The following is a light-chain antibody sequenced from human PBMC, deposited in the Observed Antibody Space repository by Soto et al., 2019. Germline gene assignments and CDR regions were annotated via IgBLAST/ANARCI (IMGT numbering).Light chain of an antibody. CDR3: QQYGSSQT. V-gene: IGKV3-20*01. CDR2: GAS. J-gene: IGKJ1*01. CDR1: QSVSSSY. Sequence: ELVLTQSPGTLSLSPGERATLSCRASQSVSSSYLAWYQQKPGQAPRLLIYGASSRGTGIPDRFSGSGSGTDFTLTISRLEPEDFAVYYCQQYGSSQTFGQGTKVEIK.